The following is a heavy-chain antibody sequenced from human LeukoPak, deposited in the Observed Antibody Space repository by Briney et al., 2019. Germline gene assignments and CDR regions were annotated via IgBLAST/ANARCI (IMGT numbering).Heavy chain of an antibody. Sequence: GGSLRLSCAASGSTFSSYSMNWVRQAPGKGLEWVSSISSSSSYIYYADSVKGRFTISRDNAKNSLYLQMSSLRAEDTAVYYCARDSSGYYSHFDYWGQGTLVTVSS. D-gene: IGHD3-22*01. CDR2: ISSSSSYI. CDR3: ARDSSGYYSHFDY. J-gene: IGHJ4*02. V-gene: IGHV3-21*01. CDR1: GSTFSSYS.